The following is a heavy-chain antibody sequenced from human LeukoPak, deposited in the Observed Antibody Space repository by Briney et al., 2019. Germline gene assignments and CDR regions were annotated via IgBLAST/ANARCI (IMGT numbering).Heavy chain of an antibody. V-gene: IGHV3-23*01. CDR3: AKNRGGTYKYYMDV. D-gene: IGHD1-1*01. CDR2: VSGSGGAT. Sequence: GGSLRLPCAASGFTFNNYAMSWVRQAPGMGLEWLSYVSGSGGATYYAASVKGRFTISRDNSKNTVYLQMGSLRAEDTAVYYCAKNRGGTYKYYMDVWGNGTTVTVSS. CDR1: GFTFNNYA. J-gene: IGHJ6*03.